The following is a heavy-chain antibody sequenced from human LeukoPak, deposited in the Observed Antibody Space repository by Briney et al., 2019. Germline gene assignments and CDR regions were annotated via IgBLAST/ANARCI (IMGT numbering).Heavy chain of an antibody. CDR3: ARGIRDSSGYYTLSY. V-gene: IGHV1-2*06. Sequence: ASVKVSCKASGYTFIRYHMHWVRQAPGQGLEWMGRINPNSGGTNYAQKFQGRVTMTRDTSISTAYMELSRLRSDDTAVYYCARGIRDSSGYYTLSYWGQGTLVTVSS. CDR1: GYTFIRYH. CDR2: INPNSGGT. D-gene: IGHD3-22*01. J-gene: IGHJ4*02.